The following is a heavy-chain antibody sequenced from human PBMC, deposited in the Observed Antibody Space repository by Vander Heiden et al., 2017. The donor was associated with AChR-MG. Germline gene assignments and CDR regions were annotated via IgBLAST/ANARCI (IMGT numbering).Heavy chain of an antibody. CDR3: AKSEGGKRAHWYFDL. V-gene: IGHV3-30*18. CDR1: GFTFSSYG. D-gene: IGHD2-15*01. J-gene: IGHJ2*01. Sequence: QVQLVESGGGVVQPGRSLRLSCAASGFTFSSYGMHWVRQAPGKGLEWVAVISYDGSNKYYADSVKGRFTISRDNSKNTLYLQMNSLRAEDTAVYYCAKSEGGKRAHWYFDLWGRGTLVTVSS. CDR2: ISYDGSNK.